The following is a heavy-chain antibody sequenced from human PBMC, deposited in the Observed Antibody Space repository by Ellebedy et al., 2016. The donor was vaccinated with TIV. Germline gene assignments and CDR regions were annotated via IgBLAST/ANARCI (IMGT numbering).Heavy chain of an antibody. J-gene: IGHJ5*02. CDR3: TRDVDATGSTGAGPES. V-gene: IGHV3-74*01. D-gene: IGHD3-10*01. CDR1: GFSFSTYW. CDR2: IRGDGDGT. Sequence: PGGSLRLSCAASGFSFSTYWMHWVRQAPGKGLVWVSRIRGDGDGTSYADSVKGRFALSRDNAKNTRYLQMNSLTAEDTAVYYCTRDVDATGSTGAGPESWGQGTLVIVSS.